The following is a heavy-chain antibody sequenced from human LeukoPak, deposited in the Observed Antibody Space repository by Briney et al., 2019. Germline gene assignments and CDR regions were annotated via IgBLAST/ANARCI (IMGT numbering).Heavy chain of an antibody. CDR1: GYSFNSYW. D-gene: IGHD3-3*01. CDR3: ARLPVVDFWSGVDY. J-gene: IGHJ4*02. V-gene: IGHV5-51*01. CDR2: IYPGDYDT. Sequence: PGGYLEIYCQGSGYSFNSYWIGWVRQMPGKGLEWVWMIYPGDYDTRYSPSFQRQVNIPVDKSVNTAYLQWSSVKASDTAMYYCARLPVVDFWSGVDYWGQGTLVTVSS.